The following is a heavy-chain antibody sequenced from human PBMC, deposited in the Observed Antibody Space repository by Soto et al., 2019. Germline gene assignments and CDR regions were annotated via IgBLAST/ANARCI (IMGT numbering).Heavy chain of an antibody. Sequence: EVQLLESGGGLVQPGGSLRLSCAASGFTFSSCAMSWVRQAPGKGLEWVSVISGSGGSTYYGDSVKGRFTISRDNSKNTLYLQMNSLRAEDTAMYYCAKSPVTTVTTGPAYWGQGTLVTVSS. CDR1: GFTFSSCA. V-gene: IGHV3-23*01. CDR2: ISGSGGST. D-gene: IGHD4-17*01. J-gene: IGHJ4*02. CDR3: AKSPVTTVTTGPAY.